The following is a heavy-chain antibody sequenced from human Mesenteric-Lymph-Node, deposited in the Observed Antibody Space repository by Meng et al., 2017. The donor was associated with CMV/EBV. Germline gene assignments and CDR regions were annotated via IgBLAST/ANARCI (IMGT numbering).Heavy chain of an antibody. CDR1: GFTFSSYW. Sequence: GESLKISCAASGFTFSSYWMHWVRQAPGKGLMWVSRINSDGSSTNYADSVKGRFTISRDNAKNTLYLQMDSLRAEDTAVYYCARARNGSYDHWGQGTLVTVSS. J-gene: IGHJ5*02. CDR2: INSDGSST. D-gene: IGHD1-26*01. CDR3: ARARNGSYDH. V-gene: IGHV3-74*01.